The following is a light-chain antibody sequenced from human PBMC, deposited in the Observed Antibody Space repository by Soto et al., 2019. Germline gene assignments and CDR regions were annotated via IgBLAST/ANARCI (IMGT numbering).Light chain of an antibody. Sequence: IVVAQFPATLSVSPGERVTLSCRASQTIKTNLAWYQQKPGLAPRLLIFGASTRATGIPDRFSASGSGTEFALTISSLPPEDLAIYYCQLYNNWPPVFAFGPGTKVDLK. CDR1: QTIKTN. CDR2: GAS. CDR3: QLYNNWPPVFA. V-gene: IGKV3-15*01. J-gene: IGKJ3*01.